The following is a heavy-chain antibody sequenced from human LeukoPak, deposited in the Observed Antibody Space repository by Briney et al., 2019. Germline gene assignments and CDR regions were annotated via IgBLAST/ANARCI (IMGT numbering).Heavy chain of an antibody. CDR3: AKGGGQQLVRDY. J-gene: IGHJ4*02. CDR2: ISGSGGST. Sequence: GGSLRLSCAASGFTFSSYAMSWVRQAPGKGLEWVSAISGSGGSTYYADSVKGRFTISRDNSKDTLYLQMNSLRAEDTAVYYCAKGGGQQLVRDYWGQGTLVTVSS. D-gene: IGHD6-13*01. V-gene: IGHV3-23*01. CDR1: GFTFSSYA.